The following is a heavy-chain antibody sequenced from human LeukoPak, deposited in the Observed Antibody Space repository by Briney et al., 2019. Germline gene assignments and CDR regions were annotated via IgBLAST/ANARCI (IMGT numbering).Heavy chain of an antibody. V-gene: IGHV3-74*01. CDR3: ARDLYDSSGYYYEGNAFDI. Sequence: GGSLRLSCAASGFTFDDYGMSWVRQAPGKGLVWVSRITSDGSSTRYADSVKGRFTISRDNAKSTMYLQMNSLRAEDTAVYYCARDLYDSSGYYYEGNAFDIWGQGTMVTVSS. CDR2: ITSDGSST. D-gene: IGHD3-22*01. CDR1: GFTFDDYG. J-gene: IGHJ3*02.